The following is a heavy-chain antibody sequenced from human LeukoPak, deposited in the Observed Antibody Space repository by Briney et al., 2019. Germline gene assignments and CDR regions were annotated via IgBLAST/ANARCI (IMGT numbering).Heavy chain of an antibody. V-gene: IGHV4-39*07. CDR3: AREPYYYDSSGGVFDY. CDR1: GGSISSSSYY. J-gene: IGHJ4*02. D-gene: IGHD3-22*01. Sequence: SETLSITCTVSGGSISSSSYYWGWIRQPPGKGLEWIGSIYYSGSTYYNPSLKSRVTISVDTSKNQFSLKLSSVTAADTAVYYCAREPYYYDSSGGVFDYRGQGTLVTVFS. CDR2: IYYSGST.